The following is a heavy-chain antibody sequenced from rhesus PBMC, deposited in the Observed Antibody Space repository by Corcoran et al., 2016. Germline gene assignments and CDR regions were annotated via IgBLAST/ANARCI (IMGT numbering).Heavy chain of an antibody. CDR2: ISYTGCII. Sequence: EVQLVESGGGLAKPGGSLSLSCAASGLRFSDYYMYWVRQAAGKGLGWLSGISYTGCIIYYADAVKGRFNSSRENDKNTLYRPMDSLRAEDTAVYYCARDSWGYSGSWNFGYWGQGVLVTVSS. D-gene: IGHD6-25*01. CDR1: GLRFSDYY. V-gene: IGHV3S18*01. CDR3: ARDSWGYSGSWNFGY. J-gene: IGHJ4*01.